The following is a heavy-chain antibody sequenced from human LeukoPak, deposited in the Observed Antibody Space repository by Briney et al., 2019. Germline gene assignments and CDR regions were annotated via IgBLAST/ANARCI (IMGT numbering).Heavy chain of an antibody. Sequence: PGGSLRLSCAASGFTVSSNYMSWVRQAPGKGLEWVAVISYDGSNKYYADSVKGRFTISRDNSKNTLYLQMNSLRADDTAVYYCAKRSGDYDSSGYFIDYWGQGTLVTVSS. D-gene: IGHD3-22*01. J-gene: IGHJ4*02. CDR3: AKRSGDYDSSGYFIDY. CDR1: GFTVSSNY. CDR2: ISYDGSNK. V-gene: IGHV3-30*18.